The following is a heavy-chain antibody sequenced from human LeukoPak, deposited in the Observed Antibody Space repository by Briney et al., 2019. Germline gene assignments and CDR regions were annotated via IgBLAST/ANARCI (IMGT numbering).Heavy chain of an antibody. V-gene: IGHV3-48*03. J-gene: IGHJ4*02. CDR2: ISDDGSTK. CDR3: SRRFRD. Sequence: GGPRSSSGVGPGITFSGFELNWFGQPPGKGLDWVSYISDDGSTKTYGDSVEGRFTISRDNAKNTLSLQMNSLRLEDTGVYYCSRRFRDWGRGILVTVSS. CDR1: GITFSGFE.